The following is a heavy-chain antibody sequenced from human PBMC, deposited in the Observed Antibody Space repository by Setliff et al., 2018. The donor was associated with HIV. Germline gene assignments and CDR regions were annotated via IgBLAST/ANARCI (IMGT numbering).Heavy chain of an antibody. CDR1: GHTLSGYF. CDR3: ARDRLYCSRGSCYPNWIDS. D-gene: IGHD2-15*01. CDR2: ISPHSGAT. J-gene: IGHJ5*01. Sequence: ASVKVSCKSSGHTLSGYFIHWVRQAPGQGPEWMGWISPHSGATDYAQKFQGRVTLTRDASITTAYMELNSLRSDDTAMYYCARDRLYCSRGSCYPNWIDSWGQGTLVTVSS. V-gene: IGHV1-2*02.